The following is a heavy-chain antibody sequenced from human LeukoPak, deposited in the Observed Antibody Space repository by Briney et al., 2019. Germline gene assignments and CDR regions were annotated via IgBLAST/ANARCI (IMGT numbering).Heavy chain of an antibody. Sequence: PGGSLRLSCAASGLIFSSYAMHWVRQAPGKGLEWVAVISYDGSNKYYADSAKGRFTISRDNSKNTLYLQMDSLRAEDTAVYYCARAGAKIFGNWFDPWGQGTLVTVSS. J-gene: IGHJ5*02. V-gene: IGHV3-30*01. CDR3: ARAGAKIFGNWFDP. CDR2: ISYDGSNK. D-gene: IGHD3-3*01. CDR1: GLIFSSYA.